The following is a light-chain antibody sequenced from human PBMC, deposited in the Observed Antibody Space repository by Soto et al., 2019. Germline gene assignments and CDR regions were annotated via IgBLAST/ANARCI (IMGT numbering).Light chain of an antibody. CDR3: QKYDTAPQT. Sequence: DIQMTQSPSSLSASVGDTVTITCRASQGIIDYLAWFQQRPGQAPKLLIYAASTLHTGVPSRFSGSGAGGSGAGTEFTHTISSLQPEDVGTYYCQKYDTAPQTFGPGTSVEIK. J-gene: IGKJ1*01. V-gene: IGKV1-27*01. CDR1: QGIIDY. CDR2: AAS.